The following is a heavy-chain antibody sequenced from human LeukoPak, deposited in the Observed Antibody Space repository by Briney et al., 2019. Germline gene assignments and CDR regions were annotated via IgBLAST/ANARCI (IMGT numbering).Heavy chain of an antibody. J-gene: IGHJ4*02. CDR1: GGSISSRSYY. D-gene: IGHD6-13*01. CDR3: ARLPSGYTSSLGVFDY. V-gene: IGHV4-39*01. Sequence: SETLSLTCTVSGGSISSRSYYWGWIRQPPGKGLEWIGTIYYNGNTYYNPSLKSRVTISEDTSRNQFSLKLSSVIAADTAIYYCARLPSGYTSSLGVFDYWGQGTLVTASS. CDR2: IYYNGNT.